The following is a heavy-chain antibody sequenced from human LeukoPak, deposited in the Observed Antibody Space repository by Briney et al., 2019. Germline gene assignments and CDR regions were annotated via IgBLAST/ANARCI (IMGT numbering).Heavy chain of an antibody. CDR1: GYTFTGYY. CDR3: AGPYLKGSYDVGDY. J-gene: IGHJ4*02. Sequence: ASVKVSCKASGYTFTGYYMHWVRQAPGQGLEWMGWINPNSGGTNYAQKFQGRVTMTRDTSISTAYMELSRLRSDDTAVYYCAGPYLKGSYDVGDYWGQGTLVTVSS. V-gene: IGHV1-2*02. CDR2: INPNSGGT. D-gene: IGHD1-26*01.